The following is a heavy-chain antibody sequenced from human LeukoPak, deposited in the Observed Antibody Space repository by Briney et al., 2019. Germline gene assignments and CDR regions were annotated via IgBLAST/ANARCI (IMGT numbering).Heavy chain of an antibody. CDR1: GGSISSYY. Sequence: TSETLSLTCTVSGGSISSYYWSWIRQPPGKGLEWIGYIYYSGSTNYNSSLKSRVTTSVDTSKNQFSLKLSSVTAADTAVYYCARAEPDYYDSSGPLFDPWGQGTLVTVSS. V-gene: IGHV4-59*01. D-gene: IGHD3-22*01. CDR3: ARAEPDYYDSSGPLFDP. CDR2: IYYSGST. J-gene: IGHJ5*02.